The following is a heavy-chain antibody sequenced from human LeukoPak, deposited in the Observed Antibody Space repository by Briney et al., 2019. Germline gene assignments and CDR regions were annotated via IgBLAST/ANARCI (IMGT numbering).Heavy chain of an antibody. D-gene: IGHD4-17*01. CDR3: ARASPDYGDYSAFDI. CDR2: ITGSSSYI. J-gene: IGHJ3*02. CDR1: GFTFSTYY. Sequence: PGGSLRLSCAASGFTFSTYYMNWVRQAPGKGLEWVSFITGSSSYIYYTDSVKGRFTISRENAKNSLYLQMNSLRAGDTAVYYCARASPDYGDYSAFDIWGQGTMVTVSS. V-gene: IGHV3-21*01.